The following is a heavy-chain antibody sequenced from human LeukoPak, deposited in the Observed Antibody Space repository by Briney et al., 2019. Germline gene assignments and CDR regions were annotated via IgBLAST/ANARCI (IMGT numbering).Heavy chain of an antibody. CDR2: IYHNGST. V-gene: IGHV4-4*02. CDR1: GGSISSSNW. D-gene: IGHD2-15*01. J-gene: IGHJ4*02. CDR3: ARDLRGGSPGY. Sequence: SETLSLTCAVSGGSISSSNWWNWVRQPPGKGLEWIGEIYHNGSTNYNPSLKSRVTMSVDTSKNQFSLKLSSVTAAGTAVYYCARDLRGGSPGYWGQGTLVTVSS.